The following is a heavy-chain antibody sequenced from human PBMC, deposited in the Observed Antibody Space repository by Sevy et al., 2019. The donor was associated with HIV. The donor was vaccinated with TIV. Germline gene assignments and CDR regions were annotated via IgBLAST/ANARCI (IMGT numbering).Heavy chain of an antibody. D-gene: IGHD2-15*01. J-gene: IGHJ6*02. CDR2: IRGSSGSY. V-gene: IGHV3-21*05. CDR3: AKAHADCSGGTCYTAHYYYDMDV. Sequence: GGSLRLSCAASGFTFSIFDLDWVRQAPGKGLEWVSYIRGSSGSYMPYYADSVKARFTISSDNAKNSLYLQMNSLRDEETAVYYCAKAHADCSGGTCYTAHYYYDMDVWGRGATVTVSS. CDR1: GFTFSIFD.